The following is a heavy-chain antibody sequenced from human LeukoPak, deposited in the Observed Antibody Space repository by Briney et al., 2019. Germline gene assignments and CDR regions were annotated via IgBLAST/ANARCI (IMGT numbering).Heavy chain of an antibody. CDR2: ISYDGSDK. CDR3: ARGLSGYDYSDY. D-gene: IGHD5-12*01. J-gene: IGHJ4*02. V-gene: IGHV3-30-3*01. CDR1: GFTFSSYA. Sequence: PGLSLRLSCAASGFTFSSYAMHWVRQAPGKGLEWVAVISYDGSDKYFADSVKGRFTIYRDNSKNTLYLQMNSLRADDTAVYYCARGLSGYDYSDYWGQGTLVTVSS.